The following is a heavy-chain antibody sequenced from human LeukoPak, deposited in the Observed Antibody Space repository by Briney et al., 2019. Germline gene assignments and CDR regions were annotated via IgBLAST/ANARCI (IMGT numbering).Heavy chain of an antibody. Sequence: SETLSLTCAVYGGSFSGYYWSWIRQPPGKGLEWIGEINHSGSTNYNPSLKSRVTISVDTSKNQFSLKLSSVTAADTAVYYCARGYSSGWYYYYCMDVWGKGTTVTVSS. D-gene: IGHD6-19*01. CDR3: ARGYSSGWYYYYCMDV. CDR1: GGSFSGYY. J-gene: IGHJ6*03. V-gene: IGHV4-34*01. CDR2: INHSGST.